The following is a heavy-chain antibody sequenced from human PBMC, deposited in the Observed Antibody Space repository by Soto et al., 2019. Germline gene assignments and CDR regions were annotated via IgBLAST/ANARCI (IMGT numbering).Heavy chain of an antibody. CDR1: GYTFTNFD. J-gene: IGHJ4*02. CDR3: ATAIVGATANRLDY. CDR2: MKPNSGNT. Sequence: ASVKVSCKASGYTFTNFDIMWVRQAAGQGLEWMGWMKPNSGNTGYAQKFQGRVTMTEDTSTDTAYMELSSLRSEDTAVYYCATAIVGATANRLDYWGQGTLVTVSS. V-gene: IGHV1-8*01. D-gene: IGHD1-26*01.